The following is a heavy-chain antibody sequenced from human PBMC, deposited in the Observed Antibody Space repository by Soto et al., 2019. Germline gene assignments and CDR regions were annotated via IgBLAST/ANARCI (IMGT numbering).Heavy chain of an antibody. D-gene: IGHD5-12*01. CDR2: INPSGGST. J-gene: IGHJ4*02. V-gene: IGHV1-46*03. CDR1: GYTFTSYY. CDR3: ARVTGNSGYDKYFDY. Sequence: ASVKVSCKASGYTFTSYYMHWVRQSPGQGLEWMGIINPSGGSTSYAQKFQGRVTMTRDTSTSTVYMELSSLRSEDTAVYYCARVTGNSGYDKYFDYWGQGTLVTVSS.